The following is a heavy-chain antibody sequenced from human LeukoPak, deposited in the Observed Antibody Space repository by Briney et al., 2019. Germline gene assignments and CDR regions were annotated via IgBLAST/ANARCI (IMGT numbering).Heavy chain of an antibody. V-gene: IGHV4-39*07. CDR2: IYYSGSA. Sequence: SETLSLTCTVSGGSISSSSYYWGWLRQPPGKGLAWIGSIYYSGSAYYNPSLKSRVTISVDTSKNQFSLKLSSVTAADTAVYYCARVDSSGYHSDYWGQGTLVTVSS. D-gene: IGHD3-22*01. J-gene: IGHJ4*02. CDR3: ARVDSSGYHSDY. CDR1: GGSISSSSYY.